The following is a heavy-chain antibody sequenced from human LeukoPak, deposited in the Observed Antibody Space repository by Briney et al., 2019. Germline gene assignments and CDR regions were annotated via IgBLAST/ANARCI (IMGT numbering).Heavy chain of an antibody. J-gene: IGHJ6*03. CDR1: GGSFSGYY. Sequence: SETLSLTCAVYGGSFSGYYWAWIRQTPEKGLEWIGEMNPSGSTSYNPSLKSRVTISVDTSKNQFSLKLSSVTAADTAVYYCARGRQDVTMIVVVMTAVSYYLDVWGKGTTVTVS. CDR2: MNPSGST. CDR3: ARGRQDVTMIVVVMTAVSYYLDV. D-gene: IGHD3-22*01. V-gene: IGHV4-34*01.